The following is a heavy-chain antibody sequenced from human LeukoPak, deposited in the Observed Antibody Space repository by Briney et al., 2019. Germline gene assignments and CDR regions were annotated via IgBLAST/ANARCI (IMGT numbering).Heavy chain of an antibody. J-gene: IGHJ3*02. CDR1: GGSISSGGYY. CDR2: IYYSGST. Sequence: SETLSLTCTVSGGSISSGGYYWSWIRQHPGKGLEWIGYIYYSGSTYYNPSLKSRVTISVDTSKNQFSLKLSSVTAADTAVYYCARSKSPADAFDIWGQGTMVTVSS. V-gene: IGHV4-31*03. CDR3: ARSKSPADAFDI.